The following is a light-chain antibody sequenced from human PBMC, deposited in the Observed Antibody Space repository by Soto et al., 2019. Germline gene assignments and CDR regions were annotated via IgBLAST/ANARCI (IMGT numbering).Light chain of an antibody. CDR1: QSLVHSDGNTY. CDR2: KIS. J-gene: IGKJ4*01. V-gene: IGKV2-24*01. Sequence: DIVMTQTPLSSSVTLGQPASISCRSSQSLVHSDGNTYLSWLQQRPGQPPRPLIYKISNRFSGVPDRFSGSGAGTDFTLRISRVVAEDVGVYYCMQATQFPLTFGGGTKVEIK. CDR3: MQATQFPLT.